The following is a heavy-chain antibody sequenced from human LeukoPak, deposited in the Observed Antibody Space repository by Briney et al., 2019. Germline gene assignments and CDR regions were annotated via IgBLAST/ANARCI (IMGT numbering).Heavy chain of an antibody. J-gene: IGHJ6*04. CDR2: IYYSGST. Sequence: PSETLSLTCTVSGGSISSYYWSWLRQPPGKGLEWIGYIYYSGSTNYNPSLKSRVTISVDTSKNQFSLKLSSVTAADTAVYYCARGGYCSSTSCYRAPFLDVWGKGTTVTVSS. CDR1: GGSISSYY. V-gene: IGHV4-59*01. CDR3: ARGGYCSSTSCYRAPFLDV. D-gene: IGHD2-2*02.